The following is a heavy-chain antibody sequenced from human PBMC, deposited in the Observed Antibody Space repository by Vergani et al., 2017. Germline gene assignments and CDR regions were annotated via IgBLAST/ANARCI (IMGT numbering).Heavy chain of an antibody. J-gene: IGHJ6*02. CDR2: IYYSGST. V-gene: IGHV4-39*07. Sequence: QLQLQESGPGLVKPSETLSLTCTVSGGSISSSSYYWGWIRQPPGKGLEWIGSIYYSGSTYYNPSLKSRVTISVDTSKNQFSLKLSSVTAADTAVYYCARAQEPPYGMDVWGQGTTVTVSS. D-gene: IGHD1-26*01. CDR3: ARAQEPPYGMDV. CDR1: GGSISSSSYY.